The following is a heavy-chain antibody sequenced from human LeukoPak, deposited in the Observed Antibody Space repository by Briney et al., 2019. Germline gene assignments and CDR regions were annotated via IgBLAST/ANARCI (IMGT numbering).Heavy chain of an antibody. Sequence: SETLSLTCTVSGGSISIYYWSWIRQPPGKGLEWIGYIYYSGSTSYNPSLKSRVTISVDTSKNQFSLKLSSVTAADTAVYYCARGGYSGYGNYWGQGTLVTVSS. J-gene: IGHJ4*02. V-gene: IGHV4-59*01. CDR1: GGSISIYY. D-gene: IGHD5-12*01. CDR3: ARGGYSGYGNY. CDR2: IYYSGST.